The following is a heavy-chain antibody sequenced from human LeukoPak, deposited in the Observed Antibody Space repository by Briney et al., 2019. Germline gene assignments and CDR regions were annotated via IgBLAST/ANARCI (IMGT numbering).Heavy chain of an antibody. CDR1: GFTFSSFG. Sequence: GGSLTLSCSASGFTFSSFGMHWVRQAPGKGLEGVAVIWYDASNKYYADSVKGRFTISRDNSKNTLYLQMNSLRDDDKAVYYCVRGVGVSRFNYLGSWGQGTLVIVSS. CDR2: IWYDASNK. D-gene: IGHD6-13*01. J-gene: IGHJ4*02. V-gene: IGHV3-33*01. CDR3: VRGVGVSRFNYLGS.